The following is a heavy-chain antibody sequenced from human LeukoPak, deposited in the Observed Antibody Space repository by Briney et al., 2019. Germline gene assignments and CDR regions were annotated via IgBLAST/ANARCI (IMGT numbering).Heavy chain of an antibody. D-gene: IGHD4-23*01. CDR2: IYYSGST. J-gene: IGHJ5*02. V-gene: IGHV4-59*01. CDR3: AREGGGGLDP. Sequence: SETLSLTCTVSGGSISSYYWSWIRQPPGEGLEWIGYIYYSGSTNYNPSLKSRVTISVDTSKNQFSLKLSSVTAADTAVYYCAREGGGGLDPWGQGTLVTVSS. CDR1: GGSISSYY.